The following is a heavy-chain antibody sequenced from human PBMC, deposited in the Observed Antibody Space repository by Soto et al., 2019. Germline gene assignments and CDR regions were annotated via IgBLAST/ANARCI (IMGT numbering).Heavy chain of an antibody. J-gene: IGHJ4*02. Sequence: GGSLRLSCAASGFTFSDYYMSWIRQAPGKGLEWVSYISSSGSTIYYADSVKGRFTISRDNAKNSLYLQMNSLRAEDTAVYYCARARNRYSGYDTPFDYWGQGTLVTVSS. V-gene: IGHV3-11*01. CDR1: GFTFSDYY. CDR3: ARARNRYSGYDTPFDY. D-gene: IGHD5-12*01. CDR2: ISSSGSTI.